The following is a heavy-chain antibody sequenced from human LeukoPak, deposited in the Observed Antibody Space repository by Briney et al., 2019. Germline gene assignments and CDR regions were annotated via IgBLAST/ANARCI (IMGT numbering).Heavy chain of an antibody. Sequence: SVKVSCKPSGGTFSSYAISWVRQAPGQGLEWMGRIIPIFGTANYAQKFQGRVTITTDESTSTAYMELSSLRSEDTAVYYCASYKNYYGSGTHFDYWGQGTLVTVSS. V-gene: IGHV1-69*05. CDR1: GGTFSSYA. J-gene: IGHJ4*02. CDR2: IIPIFGTA. CDR3: ASYKNYYGSGTHFDY. D-gene: IGHD3-10*01.